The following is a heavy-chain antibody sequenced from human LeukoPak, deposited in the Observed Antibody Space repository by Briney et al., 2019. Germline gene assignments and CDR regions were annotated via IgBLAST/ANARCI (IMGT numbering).Heavy chain of an antibody. CDR2: IKEDGSEK. CDR3: ARGVGYSYGFYFDY. Sequence: GGSLRLSCAASGFTFSNYWMTWVRQAPGKGLEWVANIKEDGSEKNYVDSVKGRFTISRDNAKNSLYLQMNSLRAEDTAVYYCARGVGYSYGFYFDYWGQGTLVTVSS. V-gene: IGHV3-7*01. CDR1: GFTFSNYW. D-gene: IGHD5-18*01. J-gene: IGHJ4*02.